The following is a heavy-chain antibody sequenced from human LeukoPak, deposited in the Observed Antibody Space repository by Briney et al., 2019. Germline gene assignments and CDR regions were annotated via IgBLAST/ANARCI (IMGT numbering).Heavy chain of an antibody. CDR1: GYTFTGYY. V-gene: IGHV1-2*02. CDR2: INPNSGGT. J-gene: IGHJ4*02. CDR3: ALLYDYVWGSYRRVDY. Sequence: ASVKVSCKASGYTFTGYYMHWVRQAPGQGLEWMGWINPNSGGTNYAQKFQGRVTMTRDTSISTAYMELSRLRSDDTAMYYCALLYDYVWGSYRRVDYWGQGTLVTVSS. D-gene: IGHD3-16*02.